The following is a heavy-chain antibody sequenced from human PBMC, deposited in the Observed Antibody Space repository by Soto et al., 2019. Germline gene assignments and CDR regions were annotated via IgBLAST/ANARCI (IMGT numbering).Heavy chain of an antibody. CDR1: GFIFSNAW. J-gene: IGHJ6*02. CDR2: IKQDGSEK. V-gene: IGHV3-7*01. CDR3: ARDPSSGWYEYYYYYYGMDV. Sequence: GSLRLSCAGSGFIFSNAWMNWVRPAPGKGLEWVANIKQDGSEKYYADSVKGRFTISRDNSKNTLYLQMNSLRAEDTAVYYCARDPSSGWYEYYYYYYGMDVWGQGTTVTVSS. D-gene: IGHD6-19*01.